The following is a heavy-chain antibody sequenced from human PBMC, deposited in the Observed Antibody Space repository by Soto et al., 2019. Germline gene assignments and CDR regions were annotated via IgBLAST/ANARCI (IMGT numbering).Heavy chain of an antibody. CDR2: INPNGGRT. D-gene: IGHD2-2*01. J-gene: IGHJ4*02. Sequence: QVQLVQSGAEVKKPGASVNISCKTSGYTFTSYYLHWVRQAPGQGLEWMGLINPNGGRTTSAQNFQGRVTMTRDTSANTVYMELGSLRSADTAVYYCATQIGPVYWGQGTLVTVSS. V-gene: IGHV1-46*01. CDR3: ATQIGPVY. CDR1: GYTFTSYY.